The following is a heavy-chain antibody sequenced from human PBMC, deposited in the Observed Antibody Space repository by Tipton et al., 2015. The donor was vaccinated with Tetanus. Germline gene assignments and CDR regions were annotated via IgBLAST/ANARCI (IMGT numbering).Heavy chain of an antibody. V-gene: IGHV4-30-2*01. CDR3: ARYNSYFYAMDV. D-gene: IGHD5-24*01. CDR1: GGSISRGAYS. J-gene: IGHJ6*02. CDR2: IYDSGTP. Sequence: TLSLTCALSGGSISRGAYSWSWIRQPPGKGLEGIGYIYDSGTPYSNPSLKSRVTISVGETKRQFSLNLTSVTAADTAVYYCARYNSYFYAMDVWGQGTTVTVSS.